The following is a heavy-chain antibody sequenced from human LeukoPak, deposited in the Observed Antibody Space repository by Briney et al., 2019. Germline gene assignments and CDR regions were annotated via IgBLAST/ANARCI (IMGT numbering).Heavy chain of an antibody. D-gene: IGHD5-18*01. CDR3: AKDQRVDTAMVFDY. V-gene: IGHV3-23*01. Sequence: GGSLRLSCAASVFTFSSYAMSWVGQAPGKGLEWVSAISGSGGSTYYADSVKGRFNISRNNSKNTLYLRMNSLRGEDTAVYYCAKDQRVDTAMVFDYWGQGTLVTVSS. CDR1: VFTFSSYA. J-gene: IGHJ4*02. CDR2: ISGSGGST.